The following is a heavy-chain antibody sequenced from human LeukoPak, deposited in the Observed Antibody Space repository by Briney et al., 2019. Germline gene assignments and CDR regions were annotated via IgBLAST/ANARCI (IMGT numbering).Heavy chain of an antibody. CDR2: ISHNRSNT. D-gene: IGHD3-16*01. CDR3: AKPMGGALDI. CDR1: GFTFSSYG. Sequence: GGSLRLSCAASGFTFSSYGMHWVRQAPGKGLEWVALISHNRSNTYYADSVRGRFTISRDNSKNTVYLQMQSLRTEDTAVYYCAKPMGGALDIWGQGTMVTVSS. V-gene: IGHV3-30*18. J-gene: IGHJ3*02.